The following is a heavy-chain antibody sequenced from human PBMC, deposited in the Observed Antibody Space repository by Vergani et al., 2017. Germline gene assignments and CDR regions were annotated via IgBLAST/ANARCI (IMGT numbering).Heavy chain of an antibody. CDR2: IYSTGST. J-gene: IGHJ6*02. V-gene: IGHV4-59*13. D-gene: IGHD3-9*01. Sequence: QVRLQESGPGLVKPSETLSLTCTVSGGSFNTYYWSWIRQSPGKGLEWIGYIYSTGSTNYNPSLNSRVTMSVDTSKNQLSLKLRSVTAADTAVYFCARVMYRDEASTGYRLEGMDIWGQGTTVTISS. CDR3: ARVMYRDEASTGYRLEGMDI. CDR1: GGSFNTYY.